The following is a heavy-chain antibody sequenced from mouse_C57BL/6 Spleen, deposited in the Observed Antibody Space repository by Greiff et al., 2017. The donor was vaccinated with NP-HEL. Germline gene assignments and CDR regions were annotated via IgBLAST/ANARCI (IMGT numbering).Heavy chain of an antibody. J-gene: IGHJ4*01. D-gene: IGHD2-4*01. Sequence: VQLQQSGPELVKPGASVKISCKASGYTFTDYYMNWVKQSHGKSLEWIGDINPNNGGTSYNQKFKGKATLTVDKSSSTAYMELRSLTSEDSAVYYCARWDYEEGAAMDYWGQGTSVTVSS. CDR1: GYTFTDYY. CDR3: ARWDYEEGAAMDY. V-gene: IGHV1-26*01. CDR2: INPNNGGT.